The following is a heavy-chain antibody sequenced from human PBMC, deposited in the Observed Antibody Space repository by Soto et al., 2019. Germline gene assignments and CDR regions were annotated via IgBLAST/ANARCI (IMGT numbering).Heavy chain of an antibody. CDR3: ARDGLDDILTGTPYYFDY. J-gene: IGHJ4*02. CDR1: GGTFSSYA. Sequence: QVQLVPSGAEVKKPGSSVKVSCKASGGTFSSYAISWVRQAPGQGLEWMGGIIPIFGTANYAQKFQGRVTITADESTSTADMELNSLRSEDTAVYYCARDGLDDILTGTPYYFDYWGQGTLVTVSS. D-gene: IGHD3-9*01. V-gene: IGHV1-69*01. CDR2: IIPIFGTA.